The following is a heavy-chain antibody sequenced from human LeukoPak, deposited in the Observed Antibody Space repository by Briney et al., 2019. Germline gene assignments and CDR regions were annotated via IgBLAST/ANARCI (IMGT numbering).Heavy chain of an antibody. CDR3: AKDLRQIAAAAPGWFDP. D-gene: IGHD6-13*01. J-gene: IGHJ5*02. V-gene: IGHV3-30*18. Sequence: GRSLRLSCAASGFTFSSYGMHWVRQAPGKGLEWVAVISYDGSNKYYADSVKGRFTISRDNSKNTLYLQMNSLRAEDTAVYYCAKDLRQIAAAAPGWFDPWGQGTLVTVSS. CDR1: GFTFSSYG. CDR2: ISYDGSNK.